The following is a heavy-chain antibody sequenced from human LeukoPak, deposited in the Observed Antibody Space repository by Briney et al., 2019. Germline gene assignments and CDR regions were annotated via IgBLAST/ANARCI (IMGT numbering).Heavy chain of an antibody. CDR2: INTNTGNP. J-gene: IGHJ4*02. V-gene: IGHV7-4-1*02. Sequence: ASVKVSCKASGYTFTSYAMNWVRQAPGQGLEWMGWINTNTGNPTYAQGFTGRFVFSLDTSVSTAYLQISSLKAEDTAVYYCARTLSGGNYVFFDYDYWGQGTLVTVSS. CDR1: GYTFTSYA. CDR3: ARTLSGGNYVFFDYDY. D-gene: IGHD4-23*01.